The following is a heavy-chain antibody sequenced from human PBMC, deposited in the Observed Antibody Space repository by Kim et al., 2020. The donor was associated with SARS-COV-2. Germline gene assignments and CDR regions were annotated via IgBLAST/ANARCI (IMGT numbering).Heavy chain of an antibody. CDR2: TYYRSKWYN. Sequence: SQTLSLTCAISGDSVSSNSAAWNWIRQSPSRGLEWLGRTYYRSKWYNDYAVSVKSRITINPDTSKNQFSLQLNSVTPEDTAVYYCARDIVVVPAAIRFYAPTGMDVWGEGTTVTVFS. CDR1: GDSVSSNSAA. D-gene: IGHD2-2*01. V-gene: IGHV6-1*01. CDR3: ARDIVVVPAAIRFYAPTGMDV. J-gene: IGHJ6*04.